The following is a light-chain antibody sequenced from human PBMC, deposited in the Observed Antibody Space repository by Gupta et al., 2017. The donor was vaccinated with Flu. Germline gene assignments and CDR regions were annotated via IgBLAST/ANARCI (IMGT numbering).Light chain of an antibody. CDR1: QSAGST. Sequence: PATLSVSPGEEATLSCRAGQSAGSTLAWYQHKPGQAPRLLIYGASTRATGIPARFSGSGSGTEFTLTISSLQSEDFAIYYCQQYYNWPRTFGQGTKVEIK. J-gene: IGKJ1*01. CDR3: QQYYNWPRT. V-gene: IGKV3-15*01. CDR2: GAS.